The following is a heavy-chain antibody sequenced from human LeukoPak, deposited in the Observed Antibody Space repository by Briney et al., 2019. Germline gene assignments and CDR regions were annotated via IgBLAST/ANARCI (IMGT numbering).Heavy chain of an antibody. V-gene: IGHV3-23*01. CDR3: ATGSTAVAGTKY. Sequence: GGSLRLSCAASGFTFSTYGMNWVRQAPGKGLEWVSTISRSGDITYYADSVKGRFTISRDNSRNTLYLQMNSLRAEDTAIYYCATGSTAVAGTKYWGQGILVTVSS. J-gene: IGHJ4*02. D-gene: IGHD6-19*01. CDR2: ISRSGDIT. CDR1: GFTFSTYG.